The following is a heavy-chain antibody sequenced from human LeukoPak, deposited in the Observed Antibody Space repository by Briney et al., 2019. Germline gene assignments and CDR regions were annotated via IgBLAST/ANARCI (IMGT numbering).Heavy chain of an antibody. D-gene: IGHD3-22*01. Sequence: PGGSLRLSCAASGFTFSSHAMSWVRQAPGKGLEWVSAISGSGGSTYYADSVKGRFTISRDNSKNTLYLQMNSLRAEDTAVYYCAKDDGGYYYDSSGSFGYWGQGTLVTVSS. CDR2: ISGSGGST. V-gene: IGHV3-23*01. J-gene: IGHJ4*02. CDR3: AKDDGGYYYDSSGSFGY. CDR1: GFTFSSHA.